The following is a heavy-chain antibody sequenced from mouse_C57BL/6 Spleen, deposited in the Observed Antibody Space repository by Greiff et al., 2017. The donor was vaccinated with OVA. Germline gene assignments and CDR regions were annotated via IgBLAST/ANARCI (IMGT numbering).Heavy chain of an antibody. J-gene: IGHJ2*01. CDR2: INPGSGGT. Sequence: QVQLQQSGAELVRPGTSVKVSCKASGYAFTNYLIEWVKQRPGQGLEWIGVINPGSGGTNYNEKFKGKATLTADKSSSTAYMQLSSLTSEESAVYFCARDYDGDYWGQGTTLTVSS. D-gene: IGHD2-4*01. CDR1: GYAFTNYL. CDR3: ARDYDGDY. V-gene: IGHV1-54*01.